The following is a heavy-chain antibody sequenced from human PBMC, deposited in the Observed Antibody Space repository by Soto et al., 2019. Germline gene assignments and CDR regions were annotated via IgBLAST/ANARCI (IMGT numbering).Heavy chain of an antibody. CDR3: ARVGLGLFGMDV. J-gene: IGHJ6*02. D-gene: IGHD3-16*01. CDR2: ISGSSTI. Sequence: EVQLVESGGGLVQPGVSLRVSCAASGFTFSSYSINWVRQAPGKGLEWVSYISGSSTIYYADSVKGRFTISRDNAKNSLYLQMNSLRDEDTAVYYCARVGLGLFGMDVWGQGTTVTVSS. CDR1: GFTFSSYS. V-gene: IGHV3-48*02.